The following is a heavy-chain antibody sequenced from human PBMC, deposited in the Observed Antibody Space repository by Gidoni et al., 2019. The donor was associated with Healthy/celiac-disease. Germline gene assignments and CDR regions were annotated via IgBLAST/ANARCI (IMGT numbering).Heavy chain of an antibody. V-gene: IGHV4-38-2*01. CDR1: GYSISSGYY. J-gene: IGHJ4*02. Sequence: QVQLQESGPGLVKPSDTLSLTCAVSGYSISSGYYWGWIRQPPGKGLEWIGSIYHSGSTYYNPSLKSRVTISVDTSKNQFSLKLSSVTAADTAVYYCARGGHYSGYADFDYWGQGTLVTVSS. D-gene: IGHD5-12*01. CDR2: IYHSGST. CDR3: ARGGHYSGYADFDY.